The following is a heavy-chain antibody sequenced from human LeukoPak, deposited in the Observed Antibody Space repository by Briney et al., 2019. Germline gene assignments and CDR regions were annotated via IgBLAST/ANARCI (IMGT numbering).Heavy chain of an antibody. CDR1: GFTFSSYA. V-gene: IGHV3-23*01. CDR3: ATGAVRGVIITYLDY. CDR2: ISGSGGST. Sequence: PGGSLRLSCAASGFTFSSYAMSWVRQAPGKGLEWVSAISGSGGSTYYADSVKGRFTISRDNSKNTLYLQMNSPRAEDTAVYYCATGAVRGVIITYLDYWGQGTLVTVSS. D-gene: IGHD3-10*01. J-gene: IGHJ4*02.